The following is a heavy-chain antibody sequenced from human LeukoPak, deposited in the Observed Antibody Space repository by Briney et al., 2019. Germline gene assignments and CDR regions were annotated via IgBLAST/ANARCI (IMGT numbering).Heavy chain of an antibody. CDR1: GGSISSSSYY. V-gene: IGHV4-39*01. J-gene: IGHJ4*02. CDR2: IYYSGST. CDR3: ARLSPLGSSTYYFDY. Sequence: SETLSLTCTVSGGSISSSSYYWGWIRQPGWIRQPPGKGLEWIGSIYYSGSTYYNPSPKSRVTISVDTSKNQFSLKLSSVTAADTAVYYCARLSPLGSSTYYFDYWGQGTLVTVSS. D-gene: IGHD6-13*01.